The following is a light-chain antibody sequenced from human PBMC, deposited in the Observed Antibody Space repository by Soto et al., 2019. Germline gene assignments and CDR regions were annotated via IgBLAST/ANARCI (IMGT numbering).Light chain of an antibody. J-gene: IGLJ2*01. CDR1: SSDVGGYNY. CDR3: SSYTSSTTLSVV. V-gene: IGLV2-14*01. CDR2: GVT. Sequence: QSALTQPASVCGSPGQSITISCTGTSSDVGGYNYVSWYQQHPGKAPKLMIYGVTNRPSRVSNRFSGSKSGNTASLTISGLQAEDEADYYCSSYTSSTTLSVVFGGGTKLTVL.